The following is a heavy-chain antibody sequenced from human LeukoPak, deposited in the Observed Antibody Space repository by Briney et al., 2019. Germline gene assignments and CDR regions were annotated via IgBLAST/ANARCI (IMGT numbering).Heavy chain of an antibody. D-gene: IGHD5-12*01. CDR1: GYTFTSYD. Sequence: ASVKVSCKASGYTFTSYDINWVRQATGQGLEWMGWMNPNSGNTGYAQKFQGRVTMTRNTSISTAYMELSSLRSEDTAVYYCARGWPHSGYQIDEYFQHWGQGTLVTVSS. CDR2: MNPNSGNT. V-gene: IGHV1-8*01. CDR3: ARGWPHSGYQIDEYFQH. J-gene: IGHJ1*01.